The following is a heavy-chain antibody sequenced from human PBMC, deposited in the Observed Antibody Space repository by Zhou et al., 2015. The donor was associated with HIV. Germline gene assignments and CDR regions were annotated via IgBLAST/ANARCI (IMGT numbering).Heavy chain of an antibody. J-gene: IGHJ6*02. Sequence: QVQLVQSGAEVRKPGSSVKVSCKASGGTFSSYGFSWVRQAPGQGLEWMGGIIPMFPTAIYAQKFQGRVTMTRNTSISTAYMELSSLRSEDTAVYYCARGQLGPHPLYYYYGMDVWGQGTTVTVSS. CDR1: GGTFSSYG. CDR2: IIPMFPTA. CDR3: ARGQLGPHPLYYYYGMDV. V-gene: IGHV1-69*06. D-gene: IGHD7-27*01.